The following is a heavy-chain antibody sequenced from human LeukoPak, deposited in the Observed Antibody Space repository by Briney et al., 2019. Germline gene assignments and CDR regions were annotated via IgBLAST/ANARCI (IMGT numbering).Heavy chain of an antibody. CDR2: MNPNSGNT. V-gene: IGHV1-8*01. Sequence: GASVKVSCKASGYTFTSYDLNWVREATGQGLEWMGWMNPNSGNTGYAQKFQGRVTMTRNTSISTAYMELSSLRSEDTAVYYCARGIGSDSYSGAYYFDYWGQGTLVTVSS. D-gene: IGHD3-22*01. CDR1: GYTFTSYD. J-gene: IGHJ4*02. CDR3: ARGIGSDSYSGAYYFDY.